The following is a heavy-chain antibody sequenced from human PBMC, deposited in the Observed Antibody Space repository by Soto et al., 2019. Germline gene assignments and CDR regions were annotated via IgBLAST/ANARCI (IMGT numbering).Heavy chain of an antibody. D-gene: IGHD7-27*01. CDR2: ISSDGTNK. J-gene: IGHJ4*02. V-gene: IGHV3-30*18. Sequence: QVQVVQSGGGVGQPGRSLRLSCAASGFIFSDYGLHWVRQAPGKGLEWVIFISSDGTNKYYADSVKGRFTISRDNSKNMVYLQMNSLRVEDTAVYYCAKPGAATSGDWGYFDYWGQGTLVTVSS. CDR1: GFIFSDYG. CDR3: AKPGAATSGDWGYFDY.